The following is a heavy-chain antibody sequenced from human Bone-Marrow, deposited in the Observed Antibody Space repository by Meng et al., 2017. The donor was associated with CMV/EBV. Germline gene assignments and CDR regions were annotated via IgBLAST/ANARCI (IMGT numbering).Heavy chain of an antibody. V-gene: IGHV3-21*01. CDR2: ISSSSSYI. CDR3: ARDYRRPAAAGIRFDY. D-gene: IGHD6-13*01. J-gene: IGHJ4*02. CDR1: GFTFSSYS. Sequence: EVQLVESGGALVKPGGSLRLSCAASGFTFSSYSMNWVRQAPGKGLEWVSSISSSSSYIYYAASVKGRFTISRDNAKNSLYLQMNSLRAEDTAVYYCARDYRRPAAAGIRFDYWGQGPLVTVSS.